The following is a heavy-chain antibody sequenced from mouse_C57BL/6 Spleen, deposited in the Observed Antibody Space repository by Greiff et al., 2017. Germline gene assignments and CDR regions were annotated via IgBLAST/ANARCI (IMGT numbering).Heavy chain of an antibody. Sequence: EVQLQQSGPELVKPGASVKISCKASGYSFTGYYMNWVKQSPEKSLEWIGEINPSTGGTTYNQKFKAKATLTVDKSSSTAYMQLKSLTSEDSAVYYCARSHENYFDYWGQGTTLTVSS. V-gene: IGHV1-42*01. J-gene: IGHJ2*01. CDR3: ARSHENYFDY. CDR2: INPSTGGT. CDR1: GYSFTGYY.